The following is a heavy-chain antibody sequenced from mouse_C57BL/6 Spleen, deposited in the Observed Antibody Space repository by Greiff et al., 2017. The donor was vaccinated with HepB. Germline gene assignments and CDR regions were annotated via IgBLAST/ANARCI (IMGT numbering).Heavy chain of an antibody. D-gene: IGHD2-3*01. J-gene: IGHJ4*01. Sequence: QVQLQQSGAELARPGASVKMSCKASGYTFTSYTMHWVKQRPGQGLEWIGYINPSSGYTKYNQKFKDKATLTADKSSSTAYMQLSSLTSEDSAVYYCARNDDRYAMDYWGQGTSVTVSS. V-gene: IGHV1-4*01. CDR2: INPSSGYT. CDR3: ARNDDRYAMDY. CDR1: GYTFTSYT.